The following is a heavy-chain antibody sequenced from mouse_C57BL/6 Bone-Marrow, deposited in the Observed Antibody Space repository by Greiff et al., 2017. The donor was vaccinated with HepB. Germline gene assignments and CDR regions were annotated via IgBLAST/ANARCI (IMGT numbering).Heavy chain of an antibody. CDR1: GFTFSDYY. V-gene: IGHV5-12*01. J-gene: IGHJ3*01. D-gene: IGHD4-1*01. CDR3: ARPDWGGFAY. Sequence: DVKLVESGGGLVQPGGSLKLSCAASGFTFSDYYMYWVRQTPEKRLEWVAYISNGGGSTYYPDTVKGRFTISRDNAKNTLYLQMSRLKSEDTAMYYCARPDWGGFAYWGQGTLVTVSA. CDR2: ISNGGGST.